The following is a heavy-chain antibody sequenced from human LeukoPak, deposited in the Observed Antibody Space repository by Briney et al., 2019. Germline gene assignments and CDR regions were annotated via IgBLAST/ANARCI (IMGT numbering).Heavy chain of an antibody. V-gene: IGHV3-30-3*01. CDR2: ISYDGSNK. J-gene: IGHJ4*02. D-gene: IGHD6-13*01. CDR3: ARVKYSSSWAPFDY. Sequence: GRSLRLSCASSGFTLSCYTMDGVRQAPGKGLEWVAVISYDGSNKYYADSVKGRFTISRDNSKNTLYLQMNSMRADDTAVYYCARVKYSSSWAPFDYWGQGTLVTVSS. CDR1: GFTLSCYT.